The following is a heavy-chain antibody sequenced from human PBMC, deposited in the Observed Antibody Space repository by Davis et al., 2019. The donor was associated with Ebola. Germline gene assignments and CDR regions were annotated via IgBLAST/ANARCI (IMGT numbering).Heavy chain of an antibody. J-gene: IGHJ4*02. CDR3: ARDLYYYDSSGYSYYFDY. CDR1: GFTFSKYA. D-gene: IGHD3-22*01. Sequence: GGSLRLSCAASGFTFSKYAMSWVRQAPGKGLEWVSYISSSSSTIYYADSVKGRFTISRDNAKNSLYLQMNSLRDEDTAVYYCARDLYYYDSSGYSYYFDYWGQGTLVTVSS. V-gene: IGHV3-48*02. CDR2: ISSSSSTI.